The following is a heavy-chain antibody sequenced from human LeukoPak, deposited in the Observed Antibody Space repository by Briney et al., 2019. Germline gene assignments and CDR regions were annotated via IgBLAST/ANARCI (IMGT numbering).Heavy chain of an antibody. V-gene: IGHV1-2*04. CDR2: INPNSGGT. CDR1: GYTFTGYY. J-gene: IGHJ6*02. CDR3: ARGGMAAAGPYYYYGMDV. D-gene: IGHD6-13*01. Sequence: ASVKVSSKASGYTFTGYYMHWVRQAPGQGLEWMGWINPNSGGTNYAQKFQGWVTMTRDTSISTAYMELSRLRSDDTAVYYCARGGMAAAGPYYYYGMDVWGQGTTVTVSS.